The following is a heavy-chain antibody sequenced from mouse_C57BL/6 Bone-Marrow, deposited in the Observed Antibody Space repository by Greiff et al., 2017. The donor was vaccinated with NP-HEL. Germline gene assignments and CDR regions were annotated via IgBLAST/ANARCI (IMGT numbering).Heavy chain of an antibody. J-gene: IGHJ3*01. CDR3: ARVYYYGSSSFAY. D-gene: IGHD1-1*01. V-gene: IGHV1-76*01. CDR1: GYTFTDYY. Sequence: QVQLQQSGAELVRPGASVKLSCKASGYTFTDYYINWVKQRPGQGLEWIARIYPGSGNTYYNEKFKGKATLTAEKSSSTAYMQLSSLTSEDSAVYFCARVYYYGSSSFAYWGQGTLVTVSA. CDR2: IYPGSGNT.